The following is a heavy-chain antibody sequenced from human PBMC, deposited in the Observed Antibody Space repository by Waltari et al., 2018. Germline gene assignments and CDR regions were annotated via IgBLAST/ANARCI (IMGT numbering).Heavy chain of an antibody. CDR3: ARGAYNHAFDS. CDR2: IKEDGSDE. V-gene: IGHV3-7*01. CDR1: GFIFINYW. D-gene: IGHD2-21*01. Sequence: EERLVESGGGVVQPGGSLSLSCTASGFIFINYWMRWLRQAPGKGLEWVANIKEDGSDEYYVGSVKGRFTISRDNSKNSLYLQMNSLTVEDTALYYCARGAYNHAFDSWGQGTMVTVSS. J-gene: IGHJ3*01.